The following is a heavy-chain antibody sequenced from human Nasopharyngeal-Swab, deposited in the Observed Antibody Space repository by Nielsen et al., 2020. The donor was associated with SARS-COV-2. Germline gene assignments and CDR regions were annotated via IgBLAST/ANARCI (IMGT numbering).Heavy chain of an antibody. V-gene: IGHV4-34*01. J-gene: IGHJ4*02. CDR3: ARGSLVVVTIAPFDY. CDR2: INHSGST. Sequence: WIGQPPGKGLEWIGEINHSGSTNYNPSLKRRVTISVDTSKNQFSLKLSSVTAADTAVYYCARGSLVVVTIAPFDYWGQGTLVTVSS. D-gene: IGHD3-22*01.